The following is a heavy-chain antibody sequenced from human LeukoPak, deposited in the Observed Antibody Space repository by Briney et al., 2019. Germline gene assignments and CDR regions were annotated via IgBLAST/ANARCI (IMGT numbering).Heavy chain of an antibody. CDR3: ARRGDGAFDI. CDR2: ISYDGSNK. J-gene: IGHJ3*02. V-gene: IGHV3-30-3*01. CDR1: GFTFGSYA. Sequence: GGSLRLSCTASGFTFGSYAMHWVRQAPGKGLEWVAVISYDGSNKYYADSVKGRFTISRDNSKNTLYLQMNSLRAEDTAVYYCARRGDGAFDIWGQGTMVTVSS.